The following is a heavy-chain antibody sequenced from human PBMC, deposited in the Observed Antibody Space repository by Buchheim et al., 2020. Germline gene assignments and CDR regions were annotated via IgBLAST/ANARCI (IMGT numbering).Heavy chain of an antibody. J-gene: IGHJ4*02. CDR2: ISSISSYI. V-gene: IGHV3-21*01. CDR3: ARDGWFGESLFDY. Sequence: EVQLVESGGGLVKPGGSLRLSCAASGFTFSSYSMNWVRQAPGKGLEWVSSISSISSYIYYADSVKGRFTISRDHAKHSLYLQMNSLRAEDTAVYYCARDGWFGESLFDYWGQGTL. D-gene: IGHD3-10*01. CDR1: GFTFSSYS.